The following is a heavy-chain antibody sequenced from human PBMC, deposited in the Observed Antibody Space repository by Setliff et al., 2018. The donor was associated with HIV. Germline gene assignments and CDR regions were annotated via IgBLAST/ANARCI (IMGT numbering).Heavy chain of an antibody. J-gene: IGHJ4*02. CDR1: GFRVTDTY. CDR2: IYKAGKT. CDR3: AKGGYGGAYYVAGY. D-gene: IGHD5-18*01. Sequence: QPGGSLRLSCEASGFRVTDTYMAWVRQAPGKGLEWVTLIYKAGKTYYADFVKGRFTIARDDTKNTVSLQMTNLEPGGTAMYYCAKGGYGGAYYVAGYWGQGTKVTVSS. V-gene: IGHV3-53*01.